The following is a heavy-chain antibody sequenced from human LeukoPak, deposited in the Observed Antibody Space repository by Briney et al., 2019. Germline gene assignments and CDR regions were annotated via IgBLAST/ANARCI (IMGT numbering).Heavy chain of an antibody. CDR3: ARDGRGNYYGSGSYYVDY. J-gene: IGHJ4*02. Sequence: SQTLSLTCTVSGGSISSGGYYWSWIRQPPGKGLEWIGYIYHSGSTYYNPSLKSRVTISVDRSKNQFSLKLSSVTAADTAVYYCARDGRGNYYGSGSYYVDYWGQGTLVTVSS. CDR1: GGSISSGGYY. V-gene: IGHV4-30-2*01. CDR2: IYHSGST. D-gene: IGHD3-10*01.